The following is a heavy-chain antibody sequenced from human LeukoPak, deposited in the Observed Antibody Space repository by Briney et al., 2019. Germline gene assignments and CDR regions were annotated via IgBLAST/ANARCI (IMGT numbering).Heavy chain of an antibody. J-gene: IGHJ5*02. CDR2: ISSSSSYI. D-gene: IGHD3-9*01. CDR3: ASEANYDILTGYYFS. Sequence: PGGSLRLSCAASGFTFSSYSMNWVRQAPGKGLEWVSSISSSSSYIYYADSVKGRFTISRDNAKNSLYLQMNSLRAEDTAVYYCASEANYDILTGYYFSWGQGALVTVSS. V-gene: IGHV3-21*01. CDR1: GFTFSSYS.